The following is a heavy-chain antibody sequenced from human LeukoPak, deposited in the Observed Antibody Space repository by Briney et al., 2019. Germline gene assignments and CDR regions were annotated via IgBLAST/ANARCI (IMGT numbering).Heavy chain of an antibody. D-gene: IGHD3-10*01. CDR3: ARDFKTPQVPGAFDI. Sequence: GGSLRLSCAASGFTFSNAWMSWVRQAPGKGLEWVSYISSSGSTMYYTDSVKGRFTISRDNAKNSLYLQMTSLGAEDTAVYYCARDFKTPQVPGAFDIWGQGTMVTVSS. V-gene: IGHV3-11*04. CDR1: GFTFSNAW. J-gene: IGHJ3*02. CDR2: ISSSGSTM.